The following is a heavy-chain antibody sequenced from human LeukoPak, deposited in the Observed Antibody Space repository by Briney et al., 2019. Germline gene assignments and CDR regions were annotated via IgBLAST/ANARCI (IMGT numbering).Heavy chain of an antibody. CDR1: GFSVGNNY. V-gene: IGHV3-53*05. Sequence: GGSLRLSCAASGFSVGNNYVTWVRQPPGKGLEWVSVIYTDGSTYYADSVKGRFIISRDSSKNTLYLQMDSLRAEDTAVYYCTDAVAGWGQGTLVTVSS. CDR3: TDAVAG. D-gene: IGHD4-23*01. CDR2: IYTDGST. J-gene: IGHJ4*02.